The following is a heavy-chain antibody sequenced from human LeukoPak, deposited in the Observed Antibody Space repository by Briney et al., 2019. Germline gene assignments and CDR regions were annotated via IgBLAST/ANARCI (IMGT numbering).Heavy chain of an antibody. CDR3: ARDGRDGYNY. J-gene: IGHJ4*02. V-gene: IGHV3-21*01. CDR2: ISSSSSYI. D-gene: IGHD5-24*01. CDR1: GFTFSSYG. Sequence: GGSLRLSCAASGFTFSSYGMNWVRQAPGKGLEWVSSISSSSSYIYYADSVKGRFTISRDNAKNSLYLQMNSLRAEDTAVYYCARDGRDGYNYWGQGTLVTVSS.